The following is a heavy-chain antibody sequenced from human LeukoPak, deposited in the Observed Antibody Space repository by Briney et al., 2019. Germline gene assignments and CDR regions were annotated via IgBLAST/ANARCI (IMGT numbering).Heavy chain of an antibody. V-gene: IGHV3-30*01. CDR2: ISYDGSNK. Sequence: GGSLRLSCAASGFTFSSYAMHWVRQAPGKGLEWVAVISYDGSNKNYADSVKGRFTISRDNSKNTLYLQMNSLRAEDTAVYYCARGRELWLRAPFDYWGQGTLVTVSS. CDR1: GFTFSSYA. D-gene: IGHD5-18*01. CDR3: ARGRELWLRAPFDY. J-gene: IGHJ4*02.